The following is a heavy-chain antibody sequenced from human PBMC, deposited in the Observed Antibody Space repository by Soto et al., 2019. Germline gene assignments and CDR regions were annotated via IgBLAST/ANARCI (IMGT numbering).Heavy chain of an antibody. CDR1: GYTFTSYD. CDR2: MNPNSGNT. J-gene: IGHJ6*02. CDR3: ARGLGCGGDCYLYYYYYYGMDV. D-gene: IGHD2-21*02. V-gene: IGHV1-8*01. Sequence: WASVKVSCKASGYTFTSYDINWVRQATGQGLEWMGWMNPNSGNTGYAQKFQGRVTMTRNTSISTAYMELSSLRSEDTAVYYCARGLGCGGDCYLYYYYYYGMDVWGQGTTVTVSS.